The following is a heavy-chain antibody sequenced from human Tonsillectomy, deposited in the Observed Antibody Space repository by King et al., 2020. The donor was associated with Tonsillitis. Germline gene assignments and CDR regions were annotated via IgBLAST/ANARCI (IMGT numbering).Heavy chain of an antibody. CDR3: ARYVSGTFDY. Sequence: QLQESGPGVVKPSETVTLTCTVSGGSISVGDKFWAWIRQPPGKGVEWIGYMYYSGTIFYNPSPKSRITISGGTSENRFSLRLSSVTAADTAVYFCARYVSGTFDYWGLGALVTVSS. V-gene: IGHV4-39*01. D-gene: IGHD1-26*01. CDR1: GGSISVGDKF. CDR2: MYYSGTI. J-gene: IGHJ4*02.